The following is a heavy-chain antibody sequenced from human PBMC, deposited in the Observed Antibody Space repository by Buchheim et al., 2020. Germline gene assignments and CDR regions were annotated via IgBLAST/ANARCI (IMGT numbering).Heavy chain of an antibody. CDR1: GGSFSGYY. CDR3: ARGSGAEYYFDY. J-gene: IGHJ4*02. CDR2: INHSGST. Sequence: QVQLQQWGAGLLKPSETLSLTCAVYGGSFSGYYWSWIRQPPGKGLEWIGEINHSGSTNYNPSIKSRVTISVDTSKNQFSLKLSSVTAADTAVYYCARGSGAEYYFDYWGQGTL. V-gene: IGHV4-34*01.